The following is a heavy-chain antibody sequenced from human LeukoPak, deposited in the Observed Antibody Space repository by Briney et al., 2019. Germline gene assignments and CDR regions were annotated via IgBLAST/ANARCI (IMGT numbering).Heavy chain of an antibody. V-gene: IGHV3-7*01. Sequence: GGSLRLSCVASGFTFSSNCMSWVRQAPGKGLEWVANIKQDGSEKHYVDSVKGRFTISRDNAKNSLYLQMNSLRAEDTAVYYCARHAGLYYYYKDVWGKDTTVTVSS. D-gene: IGHD3/OR15-3a*01. CDR1: GFTFSSNC. CDR3: ARHAGLYYYYKDV. CDR2: IKQDGSEK. J-gene: IGHJ6*03.